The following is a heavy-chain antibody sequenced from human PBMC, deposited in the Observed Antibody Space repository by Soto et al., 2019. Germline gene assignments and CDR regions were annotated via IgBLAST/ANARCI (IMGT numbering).Heavy chain of an antibody. CDR1: GYTFTSYY. D-gene: IGHD3-10*01. V-gene: IGHV1-46*01. CDR2: INPSGGST. CDR3: AREGYYYGSGSANWFDP. J-gene: IGHJ5*02. Sequence: GASVKVSCKASGYTFTSYYMHWVRQAPGQGLEWMGIINPSGGSTSYARKFQGRVTMTRDTSTSTVYMELSSLRSEDTAVYYCAREGYYYGSGSANWFDPWGQGTLVTVSS.